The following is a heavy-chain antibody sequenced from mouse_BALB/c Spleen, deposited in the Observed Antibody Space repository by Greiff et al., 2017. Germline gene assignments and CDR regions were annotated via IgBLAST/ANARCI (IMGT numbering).Heavy chain of an antibody. Sequence: EVQLQESGPGLVKPSQSLSLTCTVTGYSITSDYAWNWIRQFPGNKLEWMGYISYSGSTSYNPSLKSRISITRDTSKNQFFLQLNSVTTEDTATYYCARGNYGYDGFAYWGQGTLVTVSA. CDR1: GYSITSDYA. CDR3: ARGNYGYDGFAY. CDR2: ISYSGST. J-gene: IGHJ3*01. V-gene: IGHV3-2*02. D-gene: IGHD2-2*01.